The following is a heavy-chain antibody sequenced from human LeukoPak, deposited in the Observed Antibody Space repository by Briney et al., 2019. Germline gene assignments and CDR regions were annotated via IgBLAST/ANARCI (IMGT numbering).Heavy chain of an antibody. CDR3: ASGDSTYYYDSSGYPQDDY. J-gene: IGHJ4*02. V-gene: IGHV1-69*13. D-gene: IGHD3-22*01. CDR2: IIPIFGTA. CDR1: GGTFSSYA. Sequence: SLKDSCRASGGTFSSYAINWVRLAPGQGLEWMRGIIPIFGTANYAQKFQGRVTITADESTSTAYMELSSLRSEDTAVYYCASGDSTYYYDSSGYPQDDYWGQGTLVTVSS.